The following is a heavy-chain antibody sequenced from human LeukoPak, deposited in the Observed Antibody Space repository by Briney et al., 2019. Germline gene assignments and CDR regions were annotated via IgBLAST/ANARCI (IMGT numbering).Heavy chain of an antibody. CDR2: ISSSGGST. J-gene: IGHJ4*02. D-gene: IGHD2-2*01. V-gene: IGHV3-23*01. CDR1: GFTFSSYA. CDR3: AKVPAAYYFDY. Sequence: GGSLRLSCAASGFTFSSYAMSWVRQAPGKGLEWVSAISSSGGSTYYADSVKGRLTISRDNSKNTLYLQMNSLRAEDTAVYYCAKVPAAYYFDYWGQGTLVTVSS.